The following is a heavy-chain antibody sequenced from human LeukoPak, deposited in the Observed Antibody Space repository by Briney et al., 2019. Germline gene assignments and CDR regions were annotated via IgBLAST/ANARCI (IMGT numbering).Heavy chain of an antibody. CDR2: IYYSGST. Sequence: NPSETLSLTCTVSGGSISSGGYYWSWIRQHPGKGLEWIGYIYYSGSTYYNPSLKSRVTISVDTSKNQFSLKLSSVTAADTAVYYCAAPKWGYDFWSGYPRLDYWGQGTLVTVSS. V-gene: IGHV4-31*03. CDR1: GGSISSGGYY. D-gene: IGHD3-3*01. J-gene: IGHJ4*02. CDR3: AAPKWGYDFWSGYPRLDY.